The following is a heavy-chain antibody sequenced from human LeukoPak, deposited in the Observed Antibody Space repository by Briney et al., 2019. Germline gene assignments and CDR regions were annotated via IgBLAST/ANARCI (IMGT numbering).Heavy chain of an antibody. CDR3: RIVVVTADWYFDL. CDR2: ISAYNGNT. D-gene: IGHD3-22*01. Sequence: ASVKVSCKASGYTFTSYGISWVRQAPGQGLEWMGWISAYNGNTNYAQKLQGRVTMTTDTSTSTAYMELRSLRSDDTAVYYCRIVVVTADWYFDLWGRGTLVTVSS. V-gene: IGHV1-18*01. J-gene: IGHJ2*01. CDR1: GYTFTSYG.